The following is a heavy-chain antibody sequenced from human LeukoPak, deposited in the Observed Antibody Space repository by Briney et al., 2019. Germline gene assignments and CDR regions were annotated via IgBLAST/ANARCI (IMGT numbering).Heavy chain of an antibody. Sequence: GGSLRLSCAASGFTFSSYAMTWVRQAPGKGLEWVSTVSGSAGRTDYADSVKGWFTISRDNLKNTLYLQMNGLRAEDTAVYYCAKNRGHCVDGVCHNYYYMDVWGKGTTVTVSS. CDR2: VSGSAGRT. CDR1: GFTFSSYA. J-gene: IGHJ6*03. D-gene: IGHD2-8*02. CDR3: AKNRGHCVDGVCHNYYYMDV. V-gene: IGHV3-23*01.